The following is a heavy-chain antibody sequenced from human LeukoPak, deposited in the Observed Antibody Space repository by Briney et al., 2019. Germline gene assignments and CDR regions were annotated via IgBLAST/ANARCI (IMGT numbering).Heavy chain of an antibody. J-gene: IGHJ3*02. Sequence: GGSLRLSCAASGFTFSSYAMHWVRQAPGKGLEWVAVISYDGSNKYYADSVKGRFTISKGNSKNTLYLQMNSLRAEDTAVYYCAREILPTYYDFWSGPPRGAFDIWGQGTMVTVSS. D-gene: IGHD3-3*01. V-gene: IGHV3-30-3*01. CDR2: ISYDGSNK. CDR1: GFTFSSYA. CDR3: AREILPTYYDFWSGPPRGAFDI.